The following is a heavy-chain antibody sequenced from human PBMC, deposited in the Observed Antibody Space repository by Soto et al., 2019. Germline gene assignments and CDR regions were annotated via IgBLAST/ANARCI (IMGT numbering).Heavy chain of an antibody. J-gene: IGHJ5*02. CDR3: ARSYYDILTGPETWFDP. CDR1: GYTFTSYG. CDR2: ISAYNGNT. D-gene: IGHD3-9*01. V-gene: IGHV1-18*01. Sequence: ASVKVSCKASGYTFTSYGISWVRQAPGQGLEWMGWISAYNGNTNYAQKLQGRVTMTTDTSTSTAYMELRSLRSDDTAVYYCARSYYDILTGPETWFDPWGQGTLVTVSS.